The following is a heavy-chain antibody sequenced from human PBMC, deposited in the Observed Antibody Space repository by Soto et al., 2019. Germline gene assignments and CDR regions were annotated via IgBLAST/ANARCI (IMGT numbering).Heavy chain of an antibody. CDR2: IWNDGSKK. D-gene: IGHD6-13*01. J-gene: IGHJ3*02. CDR3: ASDFASPYSSSWYKGFDAFDS. V-gene: IGHV3-33*01. CDR1: GFTFSSYG. Sequence: QVQLVESGGGVVQPGRSLRLSCAASGFTFSSYGMHWVRQAPGTGLEWVAVIWNDGSKKYYADSVKGRFTISSDNARNPLYLQTNSLRAEDTAAYYCASDFASPYSSSWYKGFDAFDSWVQGTRVTVSS.